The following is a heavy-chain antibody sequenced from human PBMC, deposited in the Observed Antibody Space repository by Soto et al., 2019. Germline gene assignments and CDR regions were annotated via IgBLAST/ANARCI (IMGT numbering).Heavy chain of an antibody. CDR2: VSIGGST. Sequence: DVQLLESGGGLVQPEGSLRLSCAASGFTFSSYAMGWVRQGPGKGLEWVAVVSIGGSTHYADSVRGRFTIYRDNSKNTLSLQMNSLSAEDTAVYFCAERRGAGGHFDYWGQGALVTVSS. CDR3: AERRGAGGHFDY. D-gene: IGHD2-15*01. V-gene: IGHV3-23*01. J-gene: IGHJ4*02. CDR1: GFTFSSYA.